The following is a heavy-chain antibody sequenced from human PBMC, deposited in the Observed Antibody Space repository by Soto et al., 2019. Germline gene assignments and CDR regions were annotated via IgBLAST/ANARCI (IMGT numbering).Heavy chain of an antibody. CDR1: GFPFGDYA. J-gene: IGHJ6*01. Sequence: GGSLRLSCTASGFPFGDYAMSWFRQAPWKGLEWVGFIRSKAYGGTTEYAASVKGRFTISRDDSKSIAYLQMNSLKTEDTAVYYCARHISNFRYYYYAMDVWGQGTTVTLCS. CDR3: ARHISNFRYYYYAMDV. CDR2: IRSKAYGGTT. V-gene: IGHV3-49*03. D-gene: IGHD4-4*01.